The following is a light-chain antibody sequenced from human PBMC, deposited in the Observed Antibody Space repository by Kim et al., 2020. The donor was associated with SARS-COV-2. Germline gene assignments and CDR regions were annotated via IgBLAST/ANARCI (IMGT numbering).Light chain of an antibody. V-gene: IGLV2-14*01. Sequence: QSALTQPASVSGSPGQSITISCTGTSSDVGGYNYVSWYQQYPGKAPKLMIYDVSKRPSGVSNHFSGSKSGNTASLTISGLQAEDEADYYCSSYTSSSTYVFGTGTKVTVL. CDR3: SSYTSSSTYV. J-gene: IGLJ1*01. CDR1: SSDVGGYNY. CDR2: DVS.